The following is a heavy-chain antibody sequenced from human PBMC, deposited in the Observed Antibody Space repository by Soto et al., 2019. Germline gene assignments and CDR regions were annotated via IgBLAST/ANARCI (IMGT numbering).Heavy chain of an antibody. D-gene: IGHD1-7*01. J-gene: IGHJ4*02. V-gene: IGHV1-69*08. CDR1: GGTFSNYT. Sequence: QVQLVQSGAEVKKPGSSVKVSCKASGGTFSNYTINWVRQAPGHGLEWMGRITPILTITNYAQKFQGRITITAEKSTRTVYMELSSLRSEDPAVYYCARDPGTTGAYVIYWGQATLVTLS. CDR3: ARDPGTTGAYVIY. CDR2: ITPILTIT.